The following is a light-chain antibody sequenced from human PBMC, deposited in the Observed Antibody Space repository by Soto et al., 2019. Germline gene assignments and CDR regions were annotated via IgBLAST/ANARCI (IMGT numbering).Light chain of an antibody. CDR3: GAWDSSLSAGV. Sequence: QSVLTQPPSVSAAPGQTVTISCSGSFPNVGNNLVSWYQQLPGTAPKLLIYDNDKRPSGIPARFSGSKSGTSATLAITGLQTGDEADYYCGAWDSSLSAGVFGGGTKVTVL. J-gene: IGLJ2*01. CDR1: FPNVGNNL. CDR2: DND. V-gene: IGLV1-51*01.